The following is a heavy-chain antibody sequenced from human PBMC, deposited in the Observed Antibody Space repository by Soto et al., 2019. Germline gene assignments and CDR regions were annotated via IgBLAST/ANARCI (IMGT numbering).Heavy chain of an antibody. CDR3: ARISNSLPDY. V-gene: IGHV1-46*01. CDR1: GYTFANYH. CDR2: INPGRGST. D-gene: IGHD1-1*01. J-gene: IGHJ4*02. Sequence: ASVKVSCKASGYTFANYHIHWVRQAPGQGFEWTGIINPGRGSTTYAHKFQGRVTMTRDTSTSTVYMELDSLRSDDTAVYFCARISNSLPDYWGQGTLVTVSS.